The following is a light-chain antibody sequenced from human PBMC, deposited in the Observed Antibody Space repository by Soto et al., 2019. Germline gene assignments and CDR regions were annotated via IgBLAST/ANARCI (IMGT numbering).Light chain of an antibody. Sequence: EIVMTQSPGTLSLSPGERATLSCRASQSVSSSYLAWYQQKPGQAPRLLIYDASSRATGIPDRFSGSGSGTAFTLTISRLEPEDFAVYYCQQYGSSPWTFGQGTKVEIQ. J-gene: IGKJ1*01. CDR1: QSVSSSY. CDR3: QQYGSSPWT. CDR2: DAS. V-gene: IGKV3-20*01.